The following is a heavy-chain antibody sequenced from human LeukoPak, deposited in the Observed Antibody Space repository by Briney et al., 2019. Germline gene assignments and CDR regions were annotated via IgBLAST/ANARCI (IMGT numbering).Heavy chain of an antibody. CDR3: ARGGGDGLRYFDWQY. D-gene: IGHD3-9*01. V-gene: IGHV1-46*01. Sequence: ASVKVSCKASGYTFTSYYMHWVRQAPGQGLEWMGIINPSGGSTSYAQEFQGRVTMTRDMSTSTVYMELSSLRSDDTAVYYCARGGGDGLRYFDWQYWGQGTLVTVSS. CDR2: INPSGGST. CDR1: GYTFTSYY. J-gene: IGHJ4*02.